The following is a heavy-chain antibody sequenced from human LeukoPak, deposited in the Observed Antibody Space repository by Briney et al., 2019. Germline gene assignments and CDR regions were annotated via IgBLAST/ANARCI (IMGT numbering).Heavy chain of an antibody. Sequence: GGSLKLSCEASGFTFSIYSMNWVRQAPGKGLEWVSYISSSSSTIYYADSVKGRFTISRDNAKNSLYLQMNSLGAEDTAVYYCARVYRRYFDYWGQGTLVTVSS. V-gene: IGHV3-48*01. CDR2: ISSSSSTI. J-gene: IGHJ4*02. CDR1: GFTFSIYS. D-gene: IGHD1-14*01. CDR3: ARVYRRYFDY.